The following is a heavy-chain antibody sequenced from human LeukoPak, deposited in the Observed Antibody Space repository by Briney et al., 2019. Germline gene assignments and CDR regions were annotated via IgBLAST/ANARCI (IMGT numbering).Heavy chain of an antibody. V-gene: IGHV5-51*01. CDR3: ARLADSSGYYLDY. CDR2: TYPGDSDT. J-gene: IGHJ4*02. CDR1: GYSFTSYW. Sequence: SGESLKISCKGSGYSFTSYWIGWVRQMPGKGLEWMGITYPGDSDTRYSPSFQGQVTISADKSISTAYLQWSSLKASDSAMFYCARLADSSGYYLDYWGQGTLVTVSS. D-gene: IGHD3-22*01.